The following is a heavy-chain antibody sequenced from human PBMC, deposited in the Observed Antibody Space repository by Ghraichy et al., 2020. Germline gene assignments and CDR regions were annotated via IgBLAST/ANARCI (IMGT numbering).Heavy chain of an antibody. V-gene: IGHV3-30*02. CDR1: GFTFSSYG. CDR2: IRYDGSNK. J-gene: IGHJ4*02. CDR3: ASPRAPYGDYEGGYFDY. Sequence: GGSLRLSCAVSGFTFSSYGMHWVRQAPGKGLEWVAFIRYDGSNKYYADSVKGRFTISRDNSKNTLYLQMNSLRAEDTAVYYCASPRAPYGDYEGGYFDYWGQGTLVTVSS. D-gene: IGHD4-17*01.